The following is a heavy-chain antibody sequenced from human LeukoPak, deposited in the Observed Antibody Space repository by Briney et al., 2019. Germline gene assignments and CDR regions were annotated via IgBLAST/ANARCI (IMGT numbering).Heavy chain of an antibody. CDR3: ARHLGRILVGFSGYLDNWFDP. CDR1: GYTLTSYG. V-gene: IGHV1-2*02. J-gene: IGHJ5*02. CDR2: INPNSGGT. D-gene: IGHD2-15*01. Sequence: ASVKVSCKASGYTLTSYGISWVRQAPGQGLEWMGWINPNSGGTNYAQKFQGRVTMTRDTSISTAYMELSRLRSDDTAVYYCARHLGRILVGFSGYLDNWFDPWGQGTLVTVSS.